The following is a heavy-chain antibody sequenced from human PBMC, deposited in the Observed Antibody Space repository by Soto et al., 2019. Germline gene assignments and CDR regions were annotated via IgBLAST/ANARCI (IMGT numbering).Heavy chain of an antibody. J-gene: IGHJ6*02. CDR2: IIPIFGTA. D-gene: IGHD6-6*01. Sequence: QVQLVQSGAEVKKPGSSVKVSCKASGGTFSSYAISWVRQAPGQGLEWMGGIIPIFGTANYAQKFQGRVTITADESTSTAYMELSSLRSEDTAVYYCARDGSIAAAQSYYYYSGMDVWGQGTTVTVSS. CDR1: GGTFSSYA. V-gene: IGHV1-69*01. CDR3: ARDGSIAAAQSYYYYSGMDV.